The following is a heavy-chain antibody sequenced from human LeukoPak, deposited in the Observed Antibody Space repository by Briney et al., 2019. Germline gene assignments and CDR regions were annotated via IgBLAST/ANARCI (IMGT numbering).Heavy chain of an antibody. CDR2: IFPSGGEI. V-gene: IGHV3-23*01. CDR3: ATYRQVLLPFES. CDR1: GFTLSTFA. J-gene: IGHJ4*02. Sequence: GGSLRLSCAASGFTLSTFAMVWVRQPPGKGLEWVSSIFPSGGEIHYADSVRGRFTISRDNSKSTLSLQMNSLRAEDTAIYYCATYRQVLLPFESWGQGIPVTVSS. D-gene: IGHD2-8*02.